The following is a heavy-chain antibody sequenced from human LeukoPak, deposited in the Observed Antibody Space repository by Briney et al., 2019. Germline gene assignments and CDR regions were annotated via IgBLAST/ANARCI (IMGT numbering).Heavy chain of an antibody. D-gene: IGHD3-10*01. J-gene: IGHJ5*02. CDR2: INAANGNT. V-gene: IGHV1-3*01. CDR1: GYTFTDYD. Sequence: ASVKVSCKASGYTFTDYDIHWVRQAPGQRLEWMGWINAANGNTKYSQKFQGRVTITRDTSASIAYMELSSLRSEDTAVYYCARGPSRGWFDPWGQGTLVTVSS. CDR3: ARGPSRGWFDP.